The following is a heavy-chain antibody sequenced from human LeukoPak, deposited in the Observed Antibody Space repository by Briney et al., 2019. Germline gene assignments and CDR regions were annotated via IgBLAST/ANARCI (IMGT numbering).Heavy chain of an antibody. CDR1: GFTFGDDA. V-gene: IGHV3-7*01. J-gene: IGHJ4*02. Sequence: GGSLRLSCTASGFTFGDDAVSWVRQAPGKGLEWVANIKQDGSEKYYVDSVKGRFTISRDNAKNSLYLQMNSLRAEDTAVYYCARMSPLGIAVAGTFDYWGQGTLVTVSS. CDR2: IKQDGSEK. CDR3: ARMSPLGIAVAGTFDY. D-gene: IGHD6-19*01.